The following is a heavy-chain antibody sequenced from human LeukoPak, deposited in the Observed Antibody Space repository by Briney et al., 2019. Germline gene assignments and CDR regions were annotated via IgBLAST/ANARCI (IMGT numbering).Heavy chain of an antibody. D-gene: IGHD3-10*01. CDR3: ARDSGTTGEVKFDP. J-gene: IGHJ5*02. CDR1: GGSISSYY. V-gene: IGHV4-4*07. CDR2: IYTSGST. Sequence: SETLSLTCTVSGGSISSYYWSWIRQPAGKGLEWIGRIYTSGSTNYNPSLKSRVTMSADTSKNQFSLKLSSVTAADTGVYSCARDSGTTGEVKFDPWGRGTLVTVSS.